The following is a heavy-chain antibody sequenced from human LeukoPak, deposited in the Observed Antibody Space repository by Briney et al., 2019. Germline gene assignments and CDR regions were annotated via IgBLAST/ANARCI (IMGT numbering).Heavy chain of an antibody. CDR2: IDTDGSTT. D-gene: IGHD1/OR15-1a*01. J-gene: IGHJ4*02. Sequence: GGSLRLSCVASGFTFSNSWMHWFRQVPGKGLVWVSRIDTDGSTTGYADSVRGRFTISRDNAKNTLYLQMYGLRAEDTAIYYCAKDLTWNTADYWGQGTLVTVSS. CDR1: GFTFSNSW. V-gene: IGHV3-74*01. CDR3: AKDLTWNTADY.